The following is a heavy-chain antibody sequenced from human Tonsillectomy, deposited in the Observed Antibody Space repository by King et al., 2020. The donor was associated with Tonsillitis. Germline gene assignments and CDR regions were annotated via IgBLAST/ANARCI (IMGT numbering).Heavy chain of an antibody. Sequence: VQLQESGPGLVKPSETLSLTCTVSGGSVSSGSYYWSWIRQPPGKGLEWIGYIYYSGSTNYNPSLKSRVTISVDTSKNQFSLKLSSVTAADTAVYYCARGEDYYYGMDVWGQGTTVTVSS. CDR3: ARGEDYYYGMDV. D-gene: IGHD1-26*01. J-gene: IGHJ6*02. V-gene: IGHV4-61*01. CDR1: GGSVSSGSYY. CDR2: IYYSGST.